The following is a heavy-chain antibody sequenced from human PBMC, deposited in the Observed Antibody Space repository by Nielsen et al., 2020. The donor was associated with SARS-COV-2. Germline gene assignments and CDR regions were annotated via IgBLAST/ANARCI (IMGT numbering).Heavy chain of an antibody. V-gene: IGHV3-53*01. CDR3: AKDGVVRGDALDL. D-gene: IGHD3-10*01. J-gene: IGHJ3*01. Sequence: GESLKISCAASGFTVSSNYMSWVRQAPGRGLQWVTGVSSSGGSTYYTDSVKGRFTISRDNSKNTLYLEIHSLRLEDTAVYYCAKDGVVRGDALDLWGQGTMVTVSS. CDR2: VSSSGGST. CDR1: GFTVSSNY.